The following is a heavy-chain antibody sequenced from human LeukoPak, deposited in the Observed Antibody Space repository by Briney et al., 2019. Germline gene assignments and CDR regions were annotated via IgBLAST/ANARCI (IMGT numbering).Heavy chain of an antibody. Sequence: ASVKVSCMASGYTFTSYFMHWVQQAPGLGLEWMGLIKPSADSASYAQSFQGRVTMTRDTSTSTVYMELSSLKSEDTAVYYCARYSSSSSLDYWGQGTLVTVSS. V-gene: IGHV1-46*01. J-gene: IGHJ4*02. CDR3: ARYSSSSSLDY. CDR2: IKPSADSA. CDR1: GYTFTSYF. D-gene: IGHD6-6*01.